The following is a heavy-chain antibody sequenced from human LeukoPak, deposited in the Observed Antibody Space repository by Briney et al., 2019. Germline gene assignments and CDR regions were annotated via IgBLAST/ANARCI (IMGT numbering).Heavy chain of an antibody. CDR3: ARDLGQLVDLINYGMDV. CDR1: GFTFSSYS. D-gene: IGHD6-13*01. V-gene: IGHV3-21*01. J-gene: IGHJ6*02. Sequence: KSGGSLILSCAASGFTFSSYSMNWVRQAPGKGLEWVSSISSSSSYIYYADSVKGRFTISRDNAKNSLYLQMNSLRAEDTAVYYCARDLGQLVDLINYGMDVWGQGTTVTVSS. CDR2: ISSSSSYI.